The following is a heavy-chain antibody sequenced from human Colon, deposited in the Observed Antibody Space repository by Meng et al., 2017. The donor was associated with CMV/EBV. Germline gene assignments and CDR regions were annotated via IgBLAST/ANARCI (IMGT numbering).Heavy chain of an antibody. CDR1: GASMTSYD. CDR3: ARDSNLSGLAY. J-gene: IGHJ4*02. CDR2: VYISGNT. D-gene: IGHD3-10*01. Sequence: QVQQRGSSPVLVTPSETRSLTCTFSGASMTSYDWSWIRQPAGKGLEWIGRVYISGNTNYNPSLKSRVTMSIDTSKNQLSLNIRSVTAADTAVYYCARDSNLSGLAYWGQGTLVTVSS. V-gene: IGHV4-4*07.